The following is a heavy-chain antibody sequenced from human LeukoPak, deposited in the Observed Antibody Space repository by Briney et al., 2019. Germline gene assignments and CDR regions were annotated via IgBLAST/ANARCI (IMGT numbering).Heavy chain of an antibody. J-gene: IGHJ4*02. V-gene: IGHV4-34*01. CDR3: ARVLPREVVVPAAAQYYFDY. Sequence: SETLSLTCAVYGGSFSCYYWSWIRQPPGKGLEWIGEINHSGSTNYNPSLKSRVTISVDTSKNQFSLKLSSVTAADTAVYYCARVLPREVVVPAAAQYYFDYWGQGTLVTVSS. CDR1: GGSFSCYY. D-gene: IGHD2-2*01. CDR2: INHSGST.